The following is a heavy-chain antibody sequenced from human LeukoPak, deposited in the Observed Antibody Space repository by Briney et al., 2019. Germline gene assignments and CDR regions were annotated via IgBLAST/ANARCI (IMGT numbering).Heavy chain of an antibody. V-gene: IGHV4-34*01. J-gene: IGHJ4*02. CDR3: ARGEWLRPDPYFDY. Sequence: SETLSLTCAVYGGSFSGYYWSWIRQPPGKGLEWIGEINHSGSTNYNPSLKSRVTISVDTSKNQFSLKLSSVTAADTAVYYCARGEWLRPDPYFDYWGQGTLVTVSS. CDR1: GGSFSGYY. CDR2: INHSGST. D-gene: IGHD5-12*01.